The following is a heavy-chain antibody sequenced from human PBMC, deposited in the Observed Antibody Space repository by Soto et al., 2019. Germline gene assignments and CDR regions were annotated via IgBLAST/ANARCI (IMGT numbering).Heavy chain of an antibody. CDR1: GYSFTDYK. Sequence: SVKVSCKTSGYSFTDYKLHWVRQAPGQGLEWMGSIFPLTDIPDYAQNFQARLTISADKSTSTAYMELSSLTSDDTAMYFCARGPLVVLNYFESWGQGTLVTVSS. CDR3: ARGPLVVLNYFES. V-gene: IGHV1-69*02. J-gene: IGHJ4*02. CDR2: IFPLTDIP.